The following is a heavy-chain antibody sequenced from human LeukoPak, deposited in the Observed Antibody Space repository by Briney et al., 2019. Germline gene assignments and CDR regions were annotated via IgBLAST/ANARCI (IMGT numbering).Heavy chain of an antibody. CDR1: GFTFSIYS. CDR3: ARRYCTNTNCYAFDY. J-gene: IGHJ4*02. CDR2: ISDNSHYI. Sequence: PGGSLRLSCAASGFTFSIYSMNSVRQTPGKGLEWVSSISDNSHYIFYADSLKGRFTISRDNAKNSLYLQMNSLSAEDTAVYYCARRYCTNTNCYAFDYWGQGTLVTVSS. V-gene: IGHV3-21*01. D-gene: IGHD2-2*01.